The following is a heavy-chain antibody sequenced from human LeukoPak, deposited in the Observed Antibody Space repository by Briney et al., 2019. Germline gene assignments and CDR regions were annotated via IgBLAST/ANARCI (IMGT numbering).Heavy chain of an antibody. J-gene: IGHJ4*02. CDR1: GGSISSSSYY. Sequence: RSSETLSLTCTVSGGSISSSSYYWGWIRQPPGKGLEWIGSIYYSGSAYYNPSLKSRVTISVDTSKNQVSLNLNSMTAADTAVYYCARGLRVGSTGYHFDYWGQGAQVTVSS. D-gene: IGHD1-26*01. V-gene: IGHV4-39*07. CDR3: ARGLRVGSTGYHFDY. CDR2: IYYSGSA.